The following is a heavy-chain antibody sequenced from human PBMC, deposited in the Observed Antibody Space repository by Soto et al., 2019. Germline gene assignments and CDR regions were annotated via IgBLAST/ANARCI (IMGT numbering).Heavy chain of an antibody. Sequence: GGLLRLSWAASGFTFVDYGRSWIRQTPGKGLEWVSYISSSGSTIYYADSVKGRFTISRDNAKNSLYLQMNSLRAEDTAVYYCARTPRLRYDYIWGSYRYNWFFDLWGRGTLVTVSS. V-gene: IGHV3-11*01. J-gene: IGHJ2*01. D-gene: IGHD3-16*02. CDR3: ARTPRLRYDYIWGSYRYNWFFDL. CDR2: ISSSGSTI. CDR1: GFTFVDYG.